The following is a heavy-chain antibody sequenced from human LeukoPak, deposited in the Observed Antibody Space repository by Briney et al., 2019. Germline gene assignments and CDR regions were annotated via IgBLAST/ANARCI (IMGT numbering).Heavy chain of an antibody. D-gene: IGHD5-24*01. J-gene: IGHJ4*02. V-gene: IGHV3-7*01. CDR1: GFIFSNYW. Sequence: PGGSLRLCCSASGFIFSNYWMTWVRQAPGKGLEWVANIKQDDSEIYYVDSVKGRFTISRDNAKNSLYQQMSSLRVEDTGVYYCARLRSLDQWGQGTLVTVSS. CDR2: IKQDDSEI. CDR3: ARLRSLDQ.